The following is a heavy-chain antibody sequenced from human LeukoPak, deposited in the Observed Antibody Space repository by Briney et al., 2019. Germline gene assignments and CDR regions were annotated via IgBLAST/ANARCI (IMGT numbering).Heavy chain of an antibody. D-gene: IGHD3-22*01. CDR2: ISYDGSNK. V-gene: IGHV3-30*18. J-gene: IGHJ4*02. Sequence: GGSLRLSCAASGFTFSSYGMHWVRQAPGKGLEWVAVISYDGSNKYYADSVKGRFTISRDNSKNTLYLQMNSLRAEGTAVYYCAKTVSSGYPYFDYWGQGTLVTVSS. CDR1: GFTFSSYG. CDR3: AKTVSSGYPYFDY.